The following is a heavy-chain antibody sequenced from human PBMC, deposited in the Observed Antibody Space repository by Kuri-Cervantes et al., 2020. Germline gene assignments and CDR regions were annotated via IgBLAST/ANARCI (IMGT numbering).Heavy chain of an antibody. CDR1: GYTFTSYG. D-gene: IGHD3-10*01. V-gene: IGHV1-18*01. J-gene: IGHJ6*02. Sequence: ASVKVSCKASGYTFTSYGISWVRQAPGQGLEWMGWINAGNGNTKYSQKFQGRVTITADKSTSTAYMELSSLRSEDTAVYYCASAYYGSGSPIYGMDVWGQGTTVTVSS. CDR3: ASAYYGSGSPIYGMDV. CDR2: INAGNGNT.